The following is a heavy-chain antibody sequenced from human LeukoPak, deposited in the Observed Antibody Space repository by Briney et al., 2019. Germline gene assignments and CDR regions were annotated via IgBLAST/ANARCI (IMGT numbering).Heavy chain of an antibody. V-gene: IGHV3-53*01. CDR3: AKYYYDSSGYLTDY. J-gene: IGHJ4*02. D-gene: IGHD3-22*01. Sequence: GGSLRLSCAAAGFIVSTNYMSWVRQAPGKGLEWISIMYSGGSTFYADSVKGRFTISRDNSKNTLYLQMNSLRAEDTAVYYCAKYYYDSSGYLTDYWGQGTLVTVSS. CDR1: GFIVSTNY. CDR2: MYSGGST.